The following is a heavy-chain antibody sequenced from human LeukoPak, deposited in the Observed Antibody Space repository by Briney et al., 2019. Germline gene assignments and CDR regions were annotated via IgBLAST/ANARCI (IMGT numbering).Heavy chain of an antibody. Sequence: ASVKVSCKASGYTFTSYGISWVRQAPGQGLEWMGWISAYNGNTNYAQKLQGRVTMTTDTSTSTAYMELRSLRSDDTAVYYCARDRMFGYSSSWLPDKPIDYWGQGTLVTVSS. CDR3: ARDRMFGYSSSWLPDKPIDY. CDR2: ISAYNGNT. V-gene: IGHV1-18*01. D-gene: IGHD6-13*01. J-gene: IGHJ4*02. CDR1: GYTFTSYG.